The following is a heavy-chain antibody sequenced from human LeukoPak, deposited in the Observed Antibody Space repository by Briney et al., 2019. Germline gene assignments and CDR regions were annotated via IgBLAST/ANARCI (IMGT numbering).Heavy chain of an antibody. CDR2: INPNSGDT. CDR1: GYTFTGYH. V-gene: IGHV1-2*06. CDR3: ARGRWYGYEFDY. D-gene: IGHD5-12*01. J-gene: IGHJ4*02. Sequence: GASVKVSCKASGYTFTGYHMHWVRQAPGQGLEWMGRINPNSGDTNYAQKFQGRVTMTRNTSISTAYMELSSLRSEDTAVYYCARGRWYGYEFDYWGQGTLVTVSS.